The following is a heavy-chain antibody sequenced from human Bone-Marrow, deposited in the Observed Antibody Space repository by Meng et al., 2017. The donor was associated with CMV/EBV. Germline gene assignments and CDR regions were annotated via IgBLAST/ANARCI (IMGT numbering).Heavy chain of an antibody. CDR3: ARLVGGYRVDY. CDR2: IYYSGSS. CDR1: GGSISSYY. V-gene: IGHV4-59*03. D-gene: IGHD5-12*01. Sequence: PETRSLTCTVSGGSISSYYGSWIRPPPGKGLEWIGYIYYSGSSNYNPSLKSRVTISVDTSKNQLSLKLNSVTAADTAVYYCARLVGGYRVDYWGQGTLVTVSS. J-gene: IGHJ4*02.